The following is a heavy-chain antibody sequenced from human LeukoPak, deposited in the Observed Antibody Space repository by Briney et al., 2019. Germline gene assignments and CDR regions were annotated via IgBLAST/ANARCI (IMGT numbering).Heavy chain of an antibody. V-gene: IGHV4-34*01. CDR2: INHSGST. CDR3: ARRYYYDSSGYYYVWYFDL. J-gene: IGHJ2*01. D-gene: IGHD3-22*01. CDR1: GGSFSGYY. Sequence: SETLSLTCAVYGGSFSGYYWSWIRQPPGKGLEWIGEINHSGSTNYNPSLKSRVTISVDTSKNQFSLKLSSVTAADTAVYYCARRYYYDSSGYYYVWYFDLWGRGTLVTVSS.